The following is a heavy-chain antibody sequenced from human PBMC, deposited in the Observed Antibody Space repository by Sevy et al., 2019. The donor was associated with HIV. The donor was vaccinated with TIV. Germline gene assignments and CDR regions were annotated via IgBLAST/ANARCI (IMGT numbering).Heavy chain of an antibody. V-gene: IGHV3-21*01. CDR2: ISSSSNYI. D-gene: IGHD2-15*01. CDR3: ARVKAYCSGGSCYSTMGADV. CDR1: GFTFSTYS. J-gene: IGHJ6*02. Sequence: GGSLRLSCAVSGFTFSTYSMTWVRQAPGKGPEWVSSISSSSNYIYYPDSVKGRFTISRDNAKNSLYLQMNSLRAEDTAVYYCARVKAYCSGGSCYSTMGADVWGQGTTVTVSS.